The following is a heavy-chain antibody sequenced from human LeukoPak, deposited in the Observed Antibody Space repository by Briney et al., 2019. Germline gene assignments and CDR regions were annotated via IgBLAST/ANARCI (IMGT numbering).Heavy chain of an antibody. J-gene: IGHJ4*02. CDR2: ISAYNGNT. CDR1: GYTFTNYG. V-gene: IGHV1-18*01. CDR3: ARDRVGATAPAFDY. D-gene: IGHD1-26*01. Sequence: GASVKVSCKASGYTFTNYGISWVRQAPGQGLEWMGWISAYNGNTNYAQKLQGRVTMTTDTSTSTAYMELRSLRSDDTAVYYCARDRVGATAPAFDYWGQGTLVTVSS.